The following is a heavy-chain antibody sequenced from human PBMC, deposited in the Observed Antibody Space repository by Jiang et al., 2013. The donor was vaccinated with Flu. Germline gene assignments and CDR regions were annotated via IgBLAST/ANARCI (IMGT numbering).Heavy chain of an antibody. CDR2: ISYDGSNK. CDR3: ARSLYYYDSSGSAVHNAFD. CDR1: GFTFSSYA. V-gene: IGHV3-30-3*01. J-gene: IGHJ3*02. D-gene: IGHD3-22*01. Sequence: VQLVESGGGVVQPGRSLRLSCAASGFTFSSYAMHWVRQAPGKGLEWVAVISYDGSNKYYADSVKGRFTISRDNSKNTLYLQMNSLRAEDTAVYYCARSLYYYDSSGSAVHNAFD.